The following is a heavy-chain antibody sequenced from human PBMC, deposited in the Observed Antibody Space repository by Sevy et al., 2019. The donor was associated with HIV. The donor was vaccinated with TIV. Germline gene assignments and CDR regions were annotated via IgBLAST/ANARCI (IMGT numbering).Heavy chain of an antibody. D-gene: IGHD3-22*01. V-gene: IGHV3-11*01. Sequence: GGSLRLSCAASGFSFSDYYMSWIRQAPGKGLEWVSYIDRSGSTINYADSVKGRFTISRDNAKNSLYLQINSLRTEDTAVYYYARENTMIEEPGWFDPWGQGTLVTVSS. CDR3: ARENTMIEEPGWFDP. CDR1: GFSFSDYY. J-gene: IGHJ5*02. CDR2: IDRSGSTI.